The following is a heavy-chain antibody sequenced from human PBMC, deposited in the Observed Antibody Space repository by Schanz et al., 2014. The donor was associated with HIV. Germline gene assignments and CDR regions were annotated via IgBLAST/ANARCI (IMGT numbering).Heavy chain of an antibody. CDR2: IIPIFGTA. Sequence: QVQLVQSGAEVKKPGSSVKVSCKASGGTFSIYAISWVRQAPGQGLEWMGGIIPIFGTANYAQKFQGRVTIIADESTSTAYMELSRLRSDDTAVYFCARSSMRVTMVRWDFEYWGQGTLVTVSS. CDR3: ARSSMRVTMVRWDFEY. V-gene: IGHV1-69*01. CDR1: GGTFSIYA. J-gene: IGHJ4*02. D-gene: IGHD3-10*01.